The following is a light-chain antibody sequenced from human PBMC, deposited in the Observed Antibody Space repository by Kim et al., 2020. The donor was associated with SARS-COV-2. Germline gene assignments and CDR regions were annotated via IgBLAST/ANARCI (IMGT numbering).Light chain of an antibody. J-gene: IGKJ5*01. CDR3: QQYDDSPPCT. CDR2: AAS. CDR1: QSVGSY. V-gene: IGKV3-15*01. Sequence: SAGDTATLSCRASQSVGSYFAWYQQKPGQVPQLLVYAASTRATGIPARFSGSGSGTDFTLTISSLQSEDLAVYYCQQYDDSPPCTFGQGTQLDIK.